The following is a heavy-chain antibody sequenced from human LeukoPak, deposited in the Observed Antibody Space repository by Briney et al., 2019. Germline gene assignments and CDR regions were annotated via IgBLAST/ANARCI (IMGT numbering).Heavy chain of an antibody. V-gene: IGHV1-46*01. CDR2: INTSGSGT. J-gene: IGHJ4*02. CDR1: GYTFTTRYY. D-gene: IGHD2-8*02. Sequence: ASVKISCKASGYTFTTRYYMHWVRQAPGQRLEWIGIINTSGSGTNYAQKFQGRVTMTRDTSTSTVYMELGSLTSEDTAVYYCAREESGGYFDYWGQGTLVTVSS. CDR3: AREESGGYFDY.